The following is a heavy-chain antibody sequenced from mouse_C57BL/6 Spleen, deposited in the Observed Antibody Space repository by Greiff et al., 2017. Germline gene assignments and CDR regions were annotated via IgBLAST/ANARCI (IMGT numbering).Heavy chain of an antibody. D-gene: IGHD1-1*01. CDR2: IYPGDGDT. CDR1: GYAFSSYW. Sequence: VQLQQPGAELVKPGASVKLSCKASGYAFSSYWMNWVKQRPGKGLEWIGQIYPGDGDTNYNGKFKGKATLTADKSSSTAYMQLSSLTSEDSAVYFCARKRTYGLYYAMDYWGQGTSVTVSS. J-gene: IGHJ4*01. CDR3: ARKRTYGLYYAMDY. V-gene: IGHV1-80*01.